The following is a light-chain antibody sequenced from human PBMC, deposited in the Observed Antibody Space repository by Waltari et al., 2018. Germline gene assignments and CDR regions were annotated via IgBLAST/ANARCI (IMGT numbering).Light chain of an antibody. CDR2: AAS. J-gene: IGKJ1*01. Sequence: DIQMTQSPSSLSASVGDSVTITCRASQTIGTYLSWYQQKPGRAPRLLIYAASSLESGVPSRFSGSGSGTEFTLTISSLQPEDFATYYCQQSYNTPRTFGQGTKVEIK. V-gene: IGKV1-39*01. CDR3: QQSYNTPRT. CDR1: QTIGTY.